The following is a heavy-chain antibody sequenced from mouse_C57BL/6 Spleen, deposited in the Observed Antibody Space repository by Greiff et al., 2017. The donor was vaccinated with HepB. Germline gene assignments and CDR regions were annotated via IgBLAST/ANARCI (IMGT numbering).Heavy chain of an antibody. CDR2: IYPRSGNT. J-gene: IGHJ2*01. CDR1: GYTFTSYG. Sequence: VQLQQSGAELARPGASVKLSCKASGYTFTSYGISWVKQRTGQGLEWIGEIYPRSGNTYYNEKFKGKATLTADKSSSTAYMELRSLTSEDSAVYFCARSYGSGYWGQGTTLTVSS. CDR3: ARSYGSGY. V-gene: IGHV1-81*01. D-gene: IGHD1-1*01.